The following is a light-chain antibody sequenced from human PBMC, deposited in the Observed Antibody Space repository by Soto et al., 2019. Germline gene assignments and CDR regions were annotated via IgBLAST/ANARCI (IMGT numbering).Light chain of an antibody. V-gene: IGKV1-33*01. J-gene: IGKJ2*01. CDR1: QDISNY. CDR3: QLGYT. Sequence: DIPMTQSPSSLSASVGDRVTITCQASQDISNYLNWYQQKPGKAPKLLIYDASNLETGVPSRFSGSGSGTDFTFTISSLQPEDIATYYCQLGYTFGQGTKLEIK. CDR2: DAS.